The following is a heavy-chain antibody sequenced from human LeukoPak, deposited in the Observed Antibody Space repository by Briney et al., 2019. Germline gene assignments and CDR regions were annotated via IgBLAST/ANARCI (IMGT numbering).Heavy chain of an antibody. D-gene: IGHD3-22*01. CDR3: ARAGFGSSGYHRFALWSKTSDPGAFDI. Sequence: GASVKVSCKASGYTFTSYGISWVRQAPGQGLEWMGWISAYNGNTNYAQKLQGRVTMTTDTSTSTAYMELRSLRSDDTAVYYCARAGFGSSGYHRFALWSKTSDPGAFDIWGQGTMVTVSS. CDR2: ISAYNGNT. J-gene: IGHJ3*02. V-gene: IGHV1-18*01. CDR1: GYTFTSYG.